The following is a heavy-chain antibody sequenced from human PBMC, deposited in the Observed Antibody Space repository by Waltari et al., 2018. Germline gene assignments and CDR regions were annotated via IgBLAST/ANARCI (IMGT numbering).Heavy chain of an antibody. CDR3: AKDYDSSGYNPPQSGYFDY. Sequence: QVQLVESGGGVVQPGKSLRLSCAASGFTFSTYGMHWVRQAPGKRLEWVAHFWSDGNDKYYAYSLTGRFTISRDNSKNTLFLEMNSLRAEDTAVYYCAKDYDSSGYNPPQSGYFDYWGQGTLVTVSS. V-gene: IGHV3-33*06. D-gene: IGHD3-22*01. CDR1: GFTFSTYG. CDR2: FWSDGNDK. J-gene: IGHJ4*02.